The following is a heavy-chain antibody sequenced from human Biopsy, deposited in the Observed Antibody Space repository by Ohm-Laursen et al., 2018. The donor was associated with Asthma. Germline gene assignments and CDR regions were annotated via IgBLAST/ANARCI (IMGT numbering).Heavy chain of an antibody. J-gene: IGHJ4*02. Sequence: SVKVSCKSLGGTFNTYVIGWVRQAPGQGLEWMGGINSVFGTTTYPQKFQDRVTITADDSKSTVYMESSSLRSEDTAVYYCARKAGSCISRTCYSLDFWGQGTLVTVSS. CDR3: ARKAGSCISRTCYSLDF. CDR1: GGTFNTYV. V-gene: IGHV1-69*13. CDR2: INSVFGTT. D-gene: IGHD2-2*01.